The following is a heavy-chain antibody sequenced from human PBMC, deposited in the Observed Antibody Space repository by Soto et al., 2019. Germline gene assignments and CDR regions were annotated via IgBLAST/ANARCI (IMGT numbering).Heavy chain of an antibody. J-gene: IGHJ4*02. V-gene: IGHV4-34*01. CDR1: GGSFSAYY. CDR2: INRSGST. D-gene: IGHD5-12*01. Sequence: QVQLQQWGAGLLKPSETLSLTCAVYGGSFSAYYWSWIRQPPGKGLEWIGEINRSGSTKYNPSLKSRVTISLDTSKNQFSLKLSSVTAADTAVYYCARDGYNREIDQWGQGTLVTVSS. CDR3: ARDGYNREIDQ.